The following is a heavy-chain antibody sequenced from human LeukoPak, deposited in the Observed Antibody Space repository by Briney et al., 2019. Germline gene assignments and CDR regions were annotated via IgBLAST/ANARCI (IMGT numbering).Heavy chain of an antibody. CDR2: IRSKAYGGTT. Sequence: GGALRLSCTASGFQFGDYAMRWFRQAPGKGVEWVGFIRSKAYGGTTEYAESQKGRFTITRADSKSIAYLQMNSLKTEDTAVYYCTRVAEQWQQQVDYWGQGTLVTVSS. V-gene: IGHV3-49*03. CDR1: GFQFGDYA. J-gene: IGHJ4*02. D-gene: IGHD6-19*01. CDR3: TRVAEQWQQQVDY.